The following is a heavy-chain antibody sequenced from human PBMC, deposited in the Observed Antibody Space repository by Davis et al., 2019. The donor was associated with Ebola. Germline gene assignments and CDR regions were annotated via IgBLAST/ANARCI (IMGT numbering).Heavy chain of an antibody. J-gene: IGHJ4*02. D-gene: IGHD2-2*02. CDR2: IYSGGST. V-gene: IGHV3-53*04. Sequence: GESLKISCAASGFTVSSNYMSWVRQAPRKGLEWVSVIYSGGSTYYADSVKGRFTISRHNSKNTLYLQMNSLRAEDKAVYYCARYCSSTSCYTRGFDYWGQGTLVTVSS. CDR1: GFTVSSNY. CDR3: ARYCSSTSCYTRGFDY.